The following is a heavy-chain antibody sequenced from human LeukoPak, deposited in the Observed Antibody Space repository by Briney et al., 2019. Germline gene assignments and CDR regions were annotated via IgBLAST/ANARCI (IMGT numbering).Heavy chain of an antibody. J-gene: IGHJ4*02. CDR2: INLEGSST. CDR3: ARDPIGYSYIDY. CDR1: GFTFSSYW. D-gene: IGHD5-18*01. Sequence: GGSLRPSCTISGFTFSSYWMHWVRQAPGKGLVWVSRINLEGSSTNYADSVKGRFTISRDNAKNTLYLQMNSLRAEDTALYYCARDPIGYSYIDYWGQGTLVTVSS. V-gene: IGHV3-74*01.